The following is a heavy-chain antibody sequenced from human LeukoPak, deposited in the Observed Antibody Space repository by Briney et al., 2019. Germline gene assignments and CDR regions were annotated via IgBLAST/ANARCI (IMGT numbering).Heavy chain of an antibody. CDR3: ARSPGYCSSTSCYDWFDP. D-gene: IGHD2-2*01. CDR2: IYPGDSDT. V-gene: IGHV5-51*01. Sequence: GESLKISCKGSGYSFTSYWIGWVRQMPGKGLEWMGIIYPGDSDTRYSPSFQGQVTISADKSISTAYLQWSSLKASDTAMYYCARSPGYCSSTSCYDWFDPWGQGTLVTVSS. CDR1: GYSFTSYW. J-gene: IGHJ5*02.